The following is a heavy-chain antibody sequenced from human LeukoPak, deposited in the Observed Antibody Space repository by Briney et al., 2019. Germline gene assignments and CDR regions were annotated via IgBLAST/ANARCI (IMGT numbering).Heavy chain of an antibody. V-gene: IGHV4-39*07. J-gene: IGHJ3*02. CDR1: GGSISSSSYY. D-gene: IGHD1-26*01. Sequence: SETLSLTCTVPGGSISSSSYYWGWIRQPPGKGLEWIGSIYYSGSTYYNPSLKSRVTISVDTSKNQFSLKLSSVTAADTAVYYCARDQPGVGATVRAFDIWGQGTMVTVSS. CDR2: IYYSGST. CDR3: ARDQPGVGATVRAFDI.